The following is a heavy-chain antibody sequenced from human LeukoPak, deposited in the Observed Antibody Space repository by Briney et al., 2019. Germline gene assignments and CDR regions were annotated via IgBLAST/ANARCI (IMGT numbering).Heavy chain of an antibody. CDR2: IYSSGST. CDR1: GASVSGSPYY. V-gene: IGHV4-39*01. J-gene: IGHJ4*02. CDR3: AKSGGYGLIDY. D-gene: IGHD1-26*01. Sequence: SETLSLTCTVSGASVSGSPYYWGWIRQPPGKGLEWIGSIYSSGSTYYNASLQSRVTISIETAKNQISLRLNSVTAADTAIYYCAKSGGYGLIDYWGQGTLVTVSS.